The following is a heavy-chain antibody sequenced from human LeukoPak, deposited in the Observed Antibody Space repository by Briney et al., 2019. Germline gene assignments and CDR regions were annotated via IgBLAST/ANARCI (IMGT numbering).Heavy chain of an antibody. J-gene: IGHJ4*02. CDR3: ANHGSGGSCYPY. V-gene: IGHV3-33*06. D-gene: IGHD2-15*01. Sequence: PGGSLRLSCAASGLTFSNYGMHWVRQAPGKGLEWVAVIWYDGGNKYYADSVKGRFTISRDNSKNTLYLEMNSLRADDTAVYYCANHGSGGSCYPYWGQGTLVTVS. CDR1: GLTFSNYG. CDR2: IWYDGGNK.